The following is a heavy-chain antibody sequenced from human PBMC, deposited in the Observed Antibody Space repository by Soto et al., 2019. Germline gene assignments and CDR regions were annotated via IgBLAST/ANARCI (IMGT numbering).Heavy chain of an antibody. Sequence: PGESLKISCKASGYSFISYWIGWVRQTPGKGLEWMGIIYPGDSDTRYSPSFQGQVTISADKSSSTAYLHWSTLKASDTAMYYCARHSLYCTSTSCYFDSWGQGTLVTVSS. CDR2: IYPGDSDT. D-gene: IGHD2-2*01. V-gene: IGHV5-51*01. J-gene: IGHJ4*02. CDR3: ARHSLYCTSTSCYFDS. CDR1: GYSFISYW.